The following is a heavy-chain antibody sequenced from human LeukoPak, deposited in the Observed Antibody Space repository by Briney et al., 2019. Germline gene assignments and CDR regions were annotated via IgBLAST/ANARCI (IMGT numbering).Heavy chain of an antibody. Sequence: ASVKVSCKASGYTFTGYYIHWVRQAPGQGPEWMGWINPNSGGTNYAQKFQGRVTMTRDTSISTAYMELSRLRSDDTAVYYCARPYDYVWGSYPDRYLDYWGQGTLVTVSS. V-gene: IGHV1-2*02. CDR2: INPNSGGT. J-gene: IGHJ4*02. D-gene: IGHD3-16*02. CDR3: ARPYDYVWGSYPDRYLDY. CDR1: GYTFTGYY.